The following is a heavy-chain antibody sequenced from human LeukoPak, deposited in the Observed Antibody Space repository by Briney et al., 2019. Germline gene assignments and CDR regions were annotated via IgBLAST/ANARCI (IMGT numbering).Heavy chain of an antibody. J-gene: IGHJ3*02. Sequence: PGGSLRLSCAASGFTFSDHYMDCVRQAPGKGLEWVGRTRNKANSYTTEYAASVKGRFTISRDDSKNSLYLQMNSLKTEDTAVYYCARTSMTDAFDIWGQGTMVTVSS. CDR2: TRNKANSYTT. CDR3: ARTSMTDAFDI. CDR1: GFTFSDHY. V-gene: IGHV3-72*01.